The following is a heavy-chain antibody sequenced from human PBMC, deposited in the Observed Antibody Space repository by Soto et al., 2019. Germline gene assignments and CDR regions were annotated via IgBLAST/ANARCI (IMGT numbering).Heavy chain of an antibody. CDR1: GGSISSDY. J-gene: IGHJ4*02. CDR3: ARVAARRFAH. V-gene: IGHV4-59*07. CDR2: IYYSGST. Sequence: SNNVSLTFTVYGGSISSDYWSWIGQPPGKGLEWIGYIYYSGSTNYNPSLKSRVTISVDTSKNQFSLKLSSVTAADTAVYYCARVAARRFAHWGQGTWVPVSS.